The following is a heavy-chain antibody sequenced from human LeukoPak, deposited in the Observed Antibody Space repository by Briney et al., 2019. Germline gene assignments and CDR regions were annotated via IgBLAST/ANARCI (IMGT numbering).Heavy chain of an antibody. D-gene: IGHD3-10*01. Sequence: GGSLRLSCAASGFTFSSYAMHWVRHAPGKGLEWVAVISYDGSNKYYADSVKGRFTISRDNSKNTLYLQMNSLRAEDTAVYYCAYGSGSYQFDYWGQGTLVTVSS. CDR2: ISYDGSNK. CDR3: AYGSGSYQFDY. CDR1: GFTFSSYA. V-gene: IGHV3-30*04. J-gene: IGHJ4*02.